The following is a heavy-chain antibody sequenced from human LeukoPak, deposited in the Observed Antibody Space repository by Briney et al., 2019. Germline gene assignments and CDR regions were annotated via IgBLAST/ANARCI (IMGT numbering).Heavy chain of an antibody. V-gene: IGHV4-59*01. CDR2: IYYSGST. CDR1: GGSFSGYY. CDR3: AQRNDFWSGYRSWWFDP. D-gene: IGHD3-3*01. J-gene: IGHJ5*02. Sequence: SETLSLTCAVYGGSFSGYYWSWIRQPPGKGLEWIGYIYYSGSTNYNPSLKSRVTISVDTSKNQFSLKLSSVTAADTAVYYCAQRNDFWSGYRSWWFDPWGQGTLVTVSS.